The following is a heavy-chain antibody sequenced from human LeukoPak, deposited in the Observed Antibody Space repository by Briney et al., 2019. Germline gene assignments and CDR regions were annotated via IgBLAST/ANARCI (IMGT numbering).Heavy chain of an antibody. Sequence: ASVKVSCKASGYTFTGYYMHWVRQAPGQGLEWMGQINPNSGGTNYAQKFQGRVTMTRDTSISTAYMELSRLRSDDTAVYYCARDLGRGRYNWFDPWGQGTLVTVSS. D-gene: IGHD3-16*01. CDR3: ARDLGRGRYNWFDP. J-gene: IGHJ5*02. V-gene: IGHV1-2*06. CDR1: GYTFTGYY. CDR2: INPNSGGT.